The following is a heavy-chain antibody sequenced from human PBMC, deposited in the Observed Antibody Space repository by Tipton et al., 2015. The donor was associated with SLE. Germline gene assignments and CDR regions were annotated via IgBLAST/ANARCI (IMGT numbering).Heavy chain of an antibody. CDR1: GGSISSGSYF. CDR3: AWAGDRRDGYSFALTY. V-gene: IGHV4-61*02. D-gene: IGHD5-24*01. CDR2: IYTSGDT. Sequence: TLSLTCTVSGGSISSGSYFWSWIRQPAAKGLEWIGRIYTSGDTNYNPSLKNRVTISVDTTKYQFSLTLSSVTAADTAVYYCAWAGDRRDGYSFALTYWGQGTLVTVSS. J-gene: IGHJ4*02.